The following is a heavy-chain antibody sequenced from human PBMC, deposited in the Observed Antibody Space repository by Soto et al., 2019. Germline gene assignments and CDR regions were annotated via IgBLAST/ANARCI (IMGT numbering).Heavy chain of an antibody. D-gene: IGHD3-3*01. CDR2: IYYSGST. CDR3: ARQGYDFWSGYYYPLDYYYGMDV. CDR1: GGSISSSSYY. J-gene: IGHJ6*02. Sequence: SETLSLTCTVSGGSISSSSYYWGWIRQPPGKGLEWIGSIYYSGSTYYNPSLKSRVTISVDTSKNQFSLKLSSVTAADTAVYYCARQGYDFWSGYYYPLDYYYGMDVWGQGTTVTVSS. V-gene: IGHV4-39*01.